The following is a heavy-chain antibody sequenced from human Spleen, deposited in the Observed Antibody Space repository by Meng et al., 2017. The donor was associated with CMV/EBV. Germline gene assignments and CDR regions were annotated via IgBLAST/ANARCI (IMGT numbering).Heavy chain of an antibody. CDR3: ARGGSGSYYSGRGWFDP. CDR2: INHSGST. Sequence: QGQLQQWGAGLLKPSETLSLTWAVNGGSLSGAYWNWIRQPPGKGLEWIGEINHSGSTNYNPSLKSRVTISVDTSKNQFSLKLSSVTAADTAVYYCARGGSGSYYSGRGWFDPWGQGTLVTVSS. CDR1: GGSLSGAY. V-gene: IGHV4-34*02. D-gene: IGHD1-26*01. J-gene: IGHJ5*02.